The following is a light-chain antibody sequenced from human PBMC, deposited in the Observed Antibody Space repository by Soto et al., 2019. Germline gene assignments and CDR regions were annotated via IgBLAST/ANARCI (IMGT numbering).Light chain of an antibody. CDR3: QQYSSWPLT. Sequence: EIVMTQSPATLSVSPGERATLSCRASQSVRSNYLSWYQQKPGQAPRLLIYGASTRATGFPARFSGSGSGTEFTLTISSLQSEDFAVYYCQQYSSWPLTFCGGTKVEIK. CDR1: QSVRSN. CDR2: GAS. J-gene: IGKJ4*01. V-gene: IGKV3-15*01.